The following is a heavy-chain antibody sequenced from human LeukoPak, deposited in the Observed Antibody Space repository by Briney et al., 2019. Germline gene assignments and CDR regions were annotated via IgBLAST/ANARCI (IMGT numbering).Heavy chain of an antibody. CDR1: GFTFSTYS. D-gene: IGHD6-25*01. Sequence: GGSLRLSCAASGFTFSTYSMNWVRQAPGKGLEWVSSISSSSYHIYYADSAKGRFTISRDNAKNSLYLQMNSLRVEDTAVYYCARDIRSDSTIWGQGTLVSVSS. V-gene: IGHV3-21*01. CDR3: ARDIRSDSTI. J-gene: IGHJ4*02. CDR2: ISSSSYHI.